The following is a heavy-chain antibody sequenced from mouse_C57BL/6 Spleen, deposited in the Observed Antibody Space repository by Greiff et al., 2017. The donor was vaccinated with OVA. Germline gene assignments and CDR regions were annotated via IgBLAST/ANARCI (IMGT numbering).Heavy chain of an antibody. CDR3: ARPYGSSPYYAMDY. CDR2: ISSGSSTI. Sequence: EVKLQESGGGLVKPGGSLKLSCAASGFTFSDYGMHWVRQAPEKGLEWVAYISSGSSTIYYADTVKGRFTISRDNAKNTLFLQMTSLRSEDTAMYYCARPYGSSPYYAMDYWGQGTSVTVSS. J-gene: IGHJ4*01. D-gene: IGHD1-1*01. V-gene: IGHV5-17*01. CDR1: GFTFSDYG.